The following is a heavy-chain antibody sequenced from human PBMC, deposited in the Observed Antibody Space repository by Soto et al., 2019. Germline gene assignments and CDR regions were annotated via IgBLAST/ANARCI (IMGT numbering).Heavy chain of an antibody. Sequence: SETLILTCAVSGDSIGNNVLWRCGRQPPGRVLELNGAVQQNGLTDYNASLQGRDNMAADKSKNQHGVKMTSVSPADTAIYYFARDAAMPGETDSFDYWGQGILVTVSS. CDR1: GDSIGNNVL. J-gene: IGHJ4*02. CDR2: VQQNGLT. D-gene: IGHD2-2*01. CDR3: ARDAAMPGETDSFDY. V-gene: IGHV4-4*02.